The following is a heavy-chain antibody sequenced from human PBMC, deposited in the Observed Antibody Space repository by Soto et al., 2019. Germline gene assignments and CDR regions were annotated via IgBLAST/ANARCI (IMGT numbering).Heavy chain of an antibody. CDR3: VRDSPYSSALYEGFDS. CDR2: ISSSSATI. Sequence: GGSLRLSCEGSGFTFSSYSMNWVRQTPGKGLEWVSYISSSSATIYYADSVKGRFTISRDNAKKSLYLQMNSLRDEDTAVYFCVRDSPYSSALYEGFDSWGQGTLVTVSS. J-gene: IGHJ4*02. D-gene: IGHD3-22*01. CDR1: GFTFSSYS. V-gene: IGHV3-48*02.